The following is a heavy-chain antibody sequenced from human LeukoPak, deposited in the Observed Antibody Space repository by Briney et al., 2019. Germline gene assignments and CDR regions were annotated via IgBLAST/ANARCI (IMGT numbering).Heavy chain of an antibody. D-gene: IGHD7-27*01. V-gene: IGHV4-34*01. Sequence: SETLSLTCAVYGGSFSGYYWSWIRQPPGKGLEWIGEINHSGSTNYNPSLKSRVTISVDTSKNQFSLKLSSVTAADTAVYYCAVNCGTDYWGQGTLVTVSS. CDR3: AVNCGTDY. J-gene: IGHJ4*02. CDR1: GGSFSGYY. CDR2: INHSGST.